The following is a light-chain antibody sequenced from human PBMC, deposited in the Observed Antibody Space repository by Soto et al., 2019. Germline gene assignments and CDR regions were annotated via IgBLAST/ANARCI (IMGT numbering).Light chain of an antibody. CDR2: FNN. CDR3: AAWDDSLNGPV. CDR1: SSDIGSST. V-gene: IGLV1-44*01. J-gene: IGLJ3*02. Sequence: QSVLTQPPSASGTPGQGVTISCSGSSSDIGSSTVNWYQQLPGTAPKLLIYFNNQRPSGVPDRFSGSKSGTSASLAISGLQSEDEAQYYCAAWDDSLNGPVFGGGTKLTVL.